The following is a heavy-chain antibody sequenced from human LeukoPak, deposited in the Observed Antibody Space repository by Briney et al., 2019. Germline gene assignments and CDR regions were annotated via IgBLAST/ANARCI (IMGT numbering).Heavy chain of an antibody. D-gene: IGHD3-3*01. Sequence: GASVKVSCKASGGTFSTSAISWVRQAPGQGLEWMGGSIPIFVIANYAQEFPGRVAITTAASTSTTSMGICRLRAEDPSLWCCASTPYYDFWSGYYPYYYYMDVWGKGTTVTVSS. CDR2: SIPIFVIA. CDR1: GGTFSTSA. J-gene: IGHJ6*03. V-gene: IGHV1-69*05. CDR3: ASTPYYDFWSGYYPYYYYMDV.